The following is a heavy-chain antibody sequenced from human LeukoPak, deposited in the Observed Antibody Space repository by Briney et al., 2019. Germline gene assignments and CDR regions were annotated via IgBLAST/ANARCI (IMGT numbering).Heavy chain of an antibody. J-gene: IGHJ4*02. D-gene: IGHD2-2*01. CDR1: GYTFTSYA. V-gene: IGHV1-3*01. Sequence: EASVKVSCKASGYTFTSYAMHWVRQAPGQRLEWMGWINAGNGNTKYSQKFQGRVTITTDESTSTAYMELSSLRSEDTAVYYCARGLGYCSGTSCDWGQGTLVTASS. CDR2: INAGNGNT. CDR3: ARGLGYCSGTSCD.